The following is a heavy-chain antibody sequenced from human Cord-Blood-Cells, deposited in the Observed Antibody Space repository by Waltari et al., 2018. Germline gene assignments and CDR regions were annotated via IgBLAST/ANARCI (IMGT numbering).Heavy chain of an antibody. CDR2: IYYSGST. J-gene: IGHJ4*02. V-gene: IGHV4-39*01. CDR1: GGSISSSSYY. CDR3: ARQGLYYDILTGYYPLDY. Sequence: QLQLQESGPGLVKPSETLSLTCTVSGGSISSSSYYWGWIRQPPGKGLEWIGSIYYSGSTYYNPYLKSRVTISVDTSKNQFSLKLSSVTAADTAVYYCARQGLYYDILTGYYPLDYWGQGTLVTVSS. D-gene: IGHD3-9*01.